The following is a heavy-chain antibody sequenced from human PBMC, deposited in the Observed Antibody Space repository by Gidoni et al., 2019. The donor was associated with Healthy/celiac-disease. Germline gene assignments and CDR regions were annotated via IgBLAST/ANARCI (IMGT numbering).Heavy chain of an antibody. CDR2: TGNKANSYTT. J-gene: IGHJ4*02. Sequence: EVQLVESGGGLVQPGASLRLTCAASGFTFSDHHMDWVRQAPGQGLEWVGRTGNKANSYTTEYAASVKGRFTISRDDSKNSLYLQMNSLKTEDTAVYYCVRSIDYWGQGTLVTVSS. V-gene: IGHV3-72*01. CDR1: GFTFSDHH. CDR3: VRSIDY.